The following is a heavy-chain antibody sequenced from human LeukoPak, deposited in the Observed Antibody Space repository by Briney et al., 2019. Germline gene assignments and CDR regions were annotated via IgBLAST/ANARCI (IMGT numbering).Heavy chain of an antibody. Sequence: SETLSLTCTVSGASISSYSWSWIRQPPGKGLEWIGYIYYSGSTNYNPSLKSRVTISVDTSKNQFSLKLSSVTAADTAVYYCARGPLTVTRGFDPWGQGTLVTVSS. D-gene: IGHD4-17*01. J-gene: IGHJ5*02. CDR3: ARGPLTVTRGFDP. CDR1: GASISSYS. V-gene: IGHV4-59*12. CDR2: IYYSGST.